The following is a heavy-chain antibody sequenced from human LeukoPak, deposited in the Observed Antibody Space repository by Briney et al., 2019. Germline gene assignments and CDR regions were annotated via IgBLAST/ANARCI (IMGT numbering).Heavy chain of an antibody. CDR2: IYTSGST. Sequence: SETLSLTCTVSGGSISSYYWSWIRQPAGKGLEWIGRIYTSGSTNYNPSLKSRVTMSVDTSKNQFSLKLSSVTAADTAVYYCAXXXXXXYYYGMDVWGQGTTVTVSS. J-gene: IGHJ6*02. V-gene: IGHV4-4*07. CDR1: GGSISSYY. CDR3: AXXXXXXYYYGMDV.